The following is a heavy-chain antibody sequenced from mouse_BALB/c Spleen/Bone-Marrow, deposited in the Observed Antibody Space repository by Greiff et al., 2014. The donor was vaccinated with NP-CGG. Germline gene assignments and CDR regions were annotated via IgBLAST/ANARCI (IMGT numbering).Heavy chain of an antibody. D-gene: IGHD2-1*01. CDR3: ARREGNHAAWFAY. J-gene: IGHJ3*01. CDR1: GYSITSGYS. CDR2: IHYSGST. Sequence: EVQLQQSGPDVVKPSQSLSLTCTVTGYSITSGYSWHWIQQFPGNKLEWMGYIHYSGSTNYNPSLKSRISITRDTSKNQFFLQLNSVTTEDTATYYCARREGNHAAWFAYWGQGTLVTVSA. V-gene: IGHV3-1*02.